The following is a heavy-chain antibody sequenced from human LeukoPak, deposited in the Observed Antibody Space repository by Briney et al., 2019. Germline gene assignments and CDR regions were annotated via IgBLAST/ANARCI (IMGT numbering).Heavy chain of an antibody. V-gene: IGHV3-30*04. CDR2: ISYDGSNK. D-gene: IGHD1-26*01. J-gene: IGHJ4*02. Sequence: GGSLRLSCAGSRFTFSSYAMHWVRQAPGKGLEWVAVISYDGSNKYYADSVKGRFTISRDNSKNTLYLQMNSLRAEDTAVYYCARDENSGSYYVLFLFDYWGQGTLVTVSS. CDR1: RFTFSSYA. CDR3: ARDENSGSYYVLFLFDY.